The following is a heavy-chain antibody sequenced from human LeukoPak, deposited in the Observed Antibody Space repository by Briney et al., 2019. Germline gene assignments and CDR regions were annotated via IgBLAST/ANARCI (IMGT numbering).Heavy chain of an antibody. J-gene: IGHJ3*02. D-gene: IGHD1-26*01. CDR3: AKKTIVGATVDAFDI. V-gene: IGHV3-30*02. CDR1: GFTFSNYG. CDR2: IRYDGFNK. Sequence: GGSLRLSCAASGFTFSNYGMHWVRQAPGKGLEWVASIRYDGFNKYYADSLKGRFTISRDNSKNTLYLQMSSLRAEDTAVYYCAKKTIVGATVDAFDIWGQGTMVIVSS.